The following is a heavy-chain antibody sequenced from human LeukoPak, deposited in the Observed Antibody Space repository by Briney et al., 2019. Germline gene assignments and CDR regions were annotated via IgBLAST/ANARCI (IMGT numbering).Heavy chain of an antibody. CDR2: INPNSGGT. D-gene: IGHD3-22*01. J-gene: IGHJ4*02. Sequence: ASVKVSCKASGYTFTGYYMHWVRQAPGQGLKWMGWINPNSGGTNYAQKFQGRVTMTRDTSISTAYMELSRLRSDDTAVYYCARDGRGKYYYDSSGSGIDYWGQGTLVTVSS. CDR1: GYTFTGYY. CDR3: ARDGRGKYYYDSSGSGIDY. V-gene: IGHV1-2*02.